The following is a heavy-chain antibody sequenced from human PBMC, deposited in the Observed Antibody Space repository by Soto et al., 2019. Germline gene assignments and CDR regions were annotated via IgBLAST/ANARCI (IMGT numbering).Heavy chain of an antibody. Sequence: SETLSLTCTVSGGSISSGDYYWSWIRQPPGKGLEWIGYIYYSGSTYYNPSLKSRVTISVDTSKNQFSLKLSSVTAADTAVYYCASRNVGYYDSSGYYYQLLWFDPWGQGTLVTVSS. CDR2: IYYSGST. J-gene: IGHJ5*02. CDR1: GGSISSGDYY. V-gene: IGHV4-30-4*01. D-gene: IGHD3-22*01. CDR3: ASRNVGYYDSSGYYYQLLWFDP.